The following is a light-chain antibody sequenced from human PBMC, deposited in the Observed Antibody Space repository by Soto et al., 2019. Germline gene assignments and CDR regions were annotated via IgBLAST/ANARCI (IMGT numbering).Light chain of an antibody. Sequence: EIVLTQSPGTLSLSPGEMATLSCRASQSVSSSYLAWYQQKPGQAPRLLIYGASSRATGIPARFSGSGSGTDFTLNISRLEPEDFAVYYCQQYGSSLWTFGQGTKVDIK. CDR1: QSVSSSY. CDR3: QQYGSSLWT. CDR2: GAS. J-gene: IGKJ1*01. V-gene: IGKV3-20*01.